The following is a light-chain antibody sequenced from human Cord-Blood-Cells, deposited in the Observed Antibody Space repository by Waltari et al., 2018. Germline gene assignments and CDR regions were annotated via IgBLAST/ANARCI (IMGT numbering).Light chain of an antibody. CDR3: SSYTSSSTPYV. V-gene: IGLV2-14*01. Sequence: QSALTPPASVSGSPGQSITISCTGTSSDVGGYNYVPWYQQHPGKAPKLMIYDVSKRPSGVSNRFSGSKSGNTASLTISGLQAEDEADYYCSSYTSSSTPYVFGTGTKVTVL. CDR1: SSDVGGYNY. CDR2: DVS. J-gene: IGLJ1*01.